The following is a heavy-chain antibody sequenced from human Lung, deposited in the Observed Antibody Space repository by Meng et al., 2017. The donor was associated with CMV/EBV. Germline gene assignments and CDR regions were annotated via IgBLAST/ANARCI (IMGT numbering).Heavy chain of an antibody. Sequence: QVEVLQAWSELKKPGASVTVSCKASGYTFIDYAMNWVRQAPGQGLEWMGWINNNTGNPTYDQGFTRRFVFSLDTSFRTAYLQISSLKAEDTAVYYCARVAPSGYRYFDYWGQGTLVTVSS. CDR2: INNNTGNP. J-gene: IGHJ4*02. CDR3: ARVAPSGYRYFDY. CDR1: GYTFIDYA. V-gene: IGHV7-4-1*02. D-gene: IGHD3-3*01.